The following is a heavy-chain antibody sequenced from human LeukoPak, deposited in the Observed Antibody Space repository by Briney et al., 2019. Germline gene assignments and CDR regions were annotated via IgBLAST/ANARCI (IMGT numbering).Heavy chain of an antibody. V-gene: IGHV4-61*02. CDR2: IYTSGST. CDR1: GGSISSGSYY. J-gene: IGHJ5*02. Sequence: PSQTLSLTCTVSGGSISSGSYYWSWIRQPAGKGLEWIGRIYTSGSTYYNPSLKSRVTISVDTSKNQFSLKLSSVTAADTAVYYCARDRYSSSSGWFDPWGQGTLVTVSS. CDR3: ARDRYSSSSGWFDP. D-gene: IGHD6-6*01.